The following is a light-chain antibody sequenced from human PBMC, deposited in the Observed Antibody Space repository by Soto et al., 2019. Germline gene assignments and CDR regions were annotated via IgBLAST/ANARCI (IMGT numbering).Light chain of an antibody. Sequence: EIVLTQSPGTLSVSPGERTTVSCRASQSVSSKLAWYQQKPGQAPRLLFYGASTGATGIPARFSGSGSETEFTLSISSLLSEDFAVYYCQEYNNWPGTFGQGTKVEIK. CDR2: GAS. V-gene: IGKV3-15*01. CDR3: QEYNNWPGT. CDR1: QSVSSK. J-gene: IGKJ1*01.